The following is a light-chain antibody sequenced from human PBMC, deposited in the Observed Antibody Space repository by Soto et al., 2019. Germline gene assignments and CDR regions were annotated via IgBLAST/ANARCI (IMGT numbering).Light chain of an antibody. CDR1: SSDVGGYNY. J-gene: IGLJ2*01. V-gene: IGLV2-14*01. CDR3: SSYTSSSSGV. CDR2: DVS. Sequence: QSALTQPASVSGSPGQSITISCTGTSSDVGGYNYVSWYQQHPGKAPKLMIYDVSNRPSGVSNRFSGSKSGNTASLTISGLQAEDEADYYYSSYTSSSSGVFGGGTKLTVL.